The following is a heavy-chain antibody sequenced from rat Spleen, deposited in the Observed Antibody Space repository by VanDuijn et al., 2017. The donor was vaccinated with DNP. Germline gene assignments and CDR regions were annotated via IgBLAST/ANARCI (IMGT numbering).Heavy chain of an antibody. CDR2: INPDGGNT. D-gene: IGHD1-1*01. V-gene: IGHV5-20*01. Sequence: EVQLVESGGGLVQPGGSLKLSCAASGFTFSDSYMAWVRQAATKGLEWVASINPDGGNTYCQDSVKGRFTISRDNAENTVYLQMNSLRSEDTATYYCTKDLQWYAMDAWGQGTSVTVSS. CDR1: GFTFSDSY. CDR3: TKDLQWYAMDA. J-gene: IGHJ4*01.